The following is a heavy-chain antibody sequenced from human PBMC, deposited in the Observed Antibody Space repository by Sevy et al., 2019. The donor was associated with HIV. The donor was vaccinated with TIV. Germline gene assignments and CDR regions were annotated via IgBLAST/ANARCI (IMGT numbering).Heavy chain of an antibody. J-gene: IGHJ4*02. CDR3: AHETFGRFQS. D-gene: IGHD3-16*01. V-gene: IGHV3-7*01. Sequence: GGSLRLSCAASGFTFSANWMNWVRQAPGKGLEWVANIKEDGSDKHYVDSVEGRFTISRDNAKNLLFLEMNGLRVEDTAVYYCAHETFGRFQSWGQGTLVTVSS. CDR2: IKEDGSDK. CDR1: GFTFSANW.